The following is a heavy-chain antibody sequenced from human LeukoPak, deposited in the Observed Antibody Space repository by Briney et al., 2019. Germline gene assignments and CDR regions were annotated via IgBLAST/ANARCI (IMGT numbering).Heavy chain of an antibody. V-gene: IGHV4-34*01. J-gene: IGHJ6*02. CDR3: ASEYSSTSHYGMDV. CDR1: GGSFSGYY. D-gene: IGHD6-6*01. Sequence: PSETLSLTCAVYGGSFSGYYWSWIRQPPGKGLEWIGEINHSGSTNYNPSLKSRVTISVDTSKNQFSLKLSSVTAADTAVYYCASEYSSTSHYGMDVWGQGTTVTVSS. CDR2: INHSGST.